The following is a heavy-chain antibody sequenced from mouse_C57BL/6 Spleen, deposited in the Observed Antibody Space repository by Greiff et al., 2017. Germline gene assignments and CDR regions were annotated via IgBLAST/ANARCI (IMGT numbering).Heavy chain of an antibody. CDR1: GYTFTSYW. Sequence: VQLQQSGPELVKPGASVKLSCKASGYTFTSYWMHWVKQRPGQGLEWIGKINPSNGGTNYNEKFKSKATLTVDKSSSTAYMQHSSLTSEDSAVYYCARWGRDYAMDYWGQGTSVTVAS. J-gene: IGHJ4*01. D-gene: IGHD3-3*01. CDR2: INPSNGGT. V-gene: IGHV1-53*01. CDR3: ARWGRDYAMDY.